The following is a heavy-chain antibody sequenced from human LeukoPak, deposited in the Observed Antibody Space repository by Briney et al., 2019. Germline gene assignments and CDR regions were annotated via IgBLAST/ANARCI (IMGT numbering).Heavy chain of an antibody. Sequence: GGSLRLTCAASGFTFTNFGMHWVRQAPGKGLEWVAFINYLGSTRFYADSVKGRFTVSRDDSMSTLYPQMNSLRPEDMAVYYCAKDRDWAFDYWGQGTLVTVSS. CDR2: INYLGSTR. CDR1: GFTFTNFG. D-gene: IGHD3/OR15-3a*01. CDR3: AKDRDWAFDY. V-gene: IGHV3-30*02. J-gene: IGHJ4*02.